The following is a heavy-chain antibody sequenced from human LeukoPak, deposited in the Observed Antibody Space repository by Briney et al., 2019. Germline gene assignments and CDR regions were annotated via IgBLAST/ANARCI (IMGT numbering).Heavy chain of an antibody. Sequence: PGGSLRLSCVASGFTFSTYWMSWVRQAPGKGLEWVANINQDGSDKYYVDSVKGRLTISRDNAKNSLYLQMNSLRVEDTAVYYCASDPSTISAYDAFNIWGQGTVVTVSS. CDR1: GFTFSTYW. J-gene: IGHJ3*02. CDR3: ASDPSTISAYDAFNI. D-gene: IGHD5/OR15-5a*01. V-gene: IGHV3-7*01. CDR2: INQDGSDK.